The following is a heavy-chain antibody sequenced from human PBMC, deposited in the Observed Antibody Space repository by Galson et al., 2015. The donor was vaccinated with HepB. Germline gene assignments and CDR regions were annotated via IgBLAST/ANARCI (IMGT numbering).Heavy chain of an antibody. CDR1: GFTFSTHA. Sequence: SLRLSCAASGFTFSTHAMSWVRQAPGKGLEWVSGLSGRSGHTYYADSVKGRFTISRDNSKNTLYLQITSLRAEDTAIYYCAKEGGVSQLLRRLFRWFDSWGQGTLVTVSS. CDR2: LSGRSGHT. CDR3: AKEGGVSQLLRRLFRWFDS. J-gene: IGHJ5*01. V-gene: IGHV3-23*01. D-gene: IGHD2-21*01.